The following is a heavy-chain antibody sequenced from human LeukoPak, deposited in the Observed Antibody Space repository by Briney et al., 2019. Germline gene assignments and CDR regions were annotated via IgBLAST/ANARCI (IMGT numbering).Heavy chain of an antibody. V-gene: IGHV3-48*03. D-gene: IGHD6-13*01. J-gene: IGHJ1*01. CDR3: ARGGYSSTLYGRYQH. CDR1: GFTLKNYE. CDR2: ISISGNTV. Sequence: GGSLRLSCAASGFTLKNYEMNWVRQAPGKGLEWVSYISISGNTVYYADSVKGRFTISRDNAKNSLYLQMNSLRAEDTAVYYCARGGYSSTLYGRYQHWGQGTLVTVSP.